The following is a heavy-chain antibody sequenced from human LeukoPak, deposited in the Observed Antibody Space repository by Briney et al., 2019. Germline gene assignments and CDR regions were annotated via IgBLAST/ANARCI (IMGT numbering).Heavy chain of an antibody. D-gene: IGHD3-10*01. V-gene: IGHV3-48*01. CDR1: GFTFSSYS. CDR3: ARRGGIIRGVASYYYMDV. CDR2: ISSSSSTI. J-gene: IGHJ6*03. Sequence: PGGSLRLSCAASGFTFSSYSMNWVRQAPGKGLEWVSYISSSSSTIYYADSVKGGFTISRDNAKNSLYLQMNSLRAEDTAAYYCARRGGIIRGVASYYYMDVWGKGTTVTISS.